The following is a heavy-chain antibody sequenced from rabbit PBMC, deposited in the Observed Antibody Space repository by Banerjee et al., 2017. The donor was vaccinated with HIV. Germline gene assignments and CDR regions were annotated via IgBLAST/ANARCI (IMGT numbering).Heavy chain of an antibody. V-gene: IGHV1S40*01. Sequence: QSLEESGGDLVKPGASLTLTCTASGFSFSSSHSMCWVRPAPGKGLEWIGCIYTGISGSPYYASWAKGRLTISITSSTTVTLQMTSLTAADTATYFCARSGGGYVGGDYTWDLWGPGPLVTVS. J-gene: IGHJ4*01. CDR1: GFSFSSSHS. D-gene: IGHD1-1*01. CDR3: ARSGGGYVGGDYTWDL. CDR2: IYTGISGSP.